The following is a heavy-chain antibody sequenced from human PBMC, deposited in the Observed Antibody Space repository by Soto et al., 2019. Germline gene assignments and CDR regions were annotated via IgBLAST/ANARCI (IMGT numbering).Heavy chain of an antibody. CDR3: ARSIVVVTALDY. Sequence: QVQLVQSGAEEKKPGASAKVSCKASGYTFTSYAMHWVRQAHGQRLEWMGWINAGNGNTKYSQKFQDRVTITRDTSASTAYMVLSSLRSEDTAVYYCARSIVVVTALDYWGQGTLVTVSS. V-gene: IGHV1-3*05. J-gene: IGHJ4*02. CDR2: INAGNGNT. CDR1: GYTFTSYA. D-gene: IGHD2-21*02.